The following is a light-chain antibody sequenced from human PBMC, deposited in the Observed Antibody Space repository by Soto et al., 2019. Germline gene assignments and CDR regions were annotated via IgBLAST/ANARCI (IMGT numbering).Light chain of an antibody. CDR3: SSYTSSSTLYV. Sequence: QSALTQPASVSGSPGQSITISCTGTSSDVGGYNYVSWYQQHPGKAPKVMIYDVSNRPSGVSNRFSGSKSGNTASLTISGLQAEDEADYYCSSYTSSSTLYVFGTGTKLTVL. J-gene: IGLJ1*01. CDR1: SSDVGGYNY. CDR2: DVS. V-gene: IGLV2-14*01.